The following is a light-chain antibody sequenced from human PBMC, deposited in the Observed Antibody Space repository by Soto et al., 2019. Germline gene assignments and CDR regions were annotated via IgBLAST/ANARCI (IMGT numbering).Light chain of an antibody. CDR2: GAS. CDR1: QSVSSSY. J-gene: IGKJ1*01. Sequence: EIVLTQSPGTLSLSPGERATLSCRASQSVSSSYLAWYQQKPGQAPRLLIYGASSIATGIPDRFSGSGSGTDFTLTISRLEPEDCAVYYCQQYGRTFGQGTKVEIK. CDR3: QQYGRT. V-gene: IGKV3-20*01.